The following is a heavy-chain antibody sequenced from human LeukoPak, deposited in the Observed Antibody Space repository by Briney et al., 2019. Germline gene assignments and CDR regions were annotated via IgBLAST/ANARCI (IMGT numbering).Heavy chain of an antibody. J-gene: IGHJ4*02. CDR2: INPSGGST. CDR3: AREVDWSTGYFDY. Sequence: ASVKVSCKASGVTFSSYAISWVRQAPGQGLEWMGIINPSGGSTSYAQKFQGRVTMTRDTSTSTVYMELSSLRSEDTAVYYCAREVDWSTGYFDYWGQGTLVTVSS. CDR1: GVTFSSYA. V-gene: IGHV1-46*01. D-gene: IGHD3-9*01.